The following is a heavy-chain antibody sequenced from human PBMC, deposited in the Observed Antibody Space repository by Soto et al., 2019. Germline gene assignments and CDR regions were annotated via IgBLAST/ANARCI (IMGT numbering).Heavy chain of an antibody. CDR1: GFTFSSFE. D-gene: IGHD3-9*01. V-gene: IGHV3-48*03. J-gene: IGHJ4*02. Sequence: GGSLRLSCVASGFTFSSFEMNWIRQAPGKGPEWIAVINPSGRTISYADSVKGRFTISRDNAKNTLYLQMNSLGVEDTALYYCSYDTFGYQDFWGQGTPVTVSS. CDR2: INPSGRTI. CDR3: SYDTFGYQDF.